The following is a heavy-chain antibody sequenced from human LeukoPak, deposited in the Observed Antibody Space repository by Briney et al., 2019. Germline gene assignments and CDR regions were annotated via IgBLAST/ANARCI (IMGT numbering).Heavy chain of an antibody. Sequence: SVKVSCKASGYTFTSYGISWVRQAPGQGLEWMGRIIPILGIANYAQRFQGRVTITADKSTSTAYMELSSLRSEDTVVYYCARDQDYNGSAPDYWGQGTLVTVSS. D-gene: IGHD3-10*01. CDR2: IIPILGIA. V-gene: IGHV1-69*04. J-gene: IGHJ4*02. CDR1: GYTFTSYG. CDR3: ARDQDYNGSAPDY.